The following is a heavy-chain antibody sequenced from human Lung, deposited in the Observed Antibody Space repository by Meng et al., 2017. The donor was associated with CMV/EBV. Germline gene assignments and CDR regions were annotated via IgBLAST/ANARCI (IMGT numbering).Heavy chain of an antibody. D-gene: IGHD3-22*01. V-gene: IGHV3-53*01. CDR2: IDSGGSR. CDR1: ND. Sequence: NDISRVCRSPGNGLELNSVIDSGGSRYNAGYVKCRFTISRGNSKNSIYLQMNSLRTDDTAVYYCASGYYDSSGYPVVLGYWGQGTLVTVSS. J-gene: IGHJ4*02. CDR3: ASGYYDSSGYPVVLGY.